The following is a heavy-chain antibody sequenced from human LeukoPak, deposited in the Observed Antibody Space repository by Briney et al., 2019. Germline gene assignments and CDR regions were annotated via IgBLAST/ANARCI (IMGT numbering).Heavy chain of an antibody. CDR3: ARGDHKYQLLFGDAFDI. D-gene: IGHD2-2*01. V-gene: IGHV3-23*01. CDR1: GFTFSSYA. Sequence: GGSLRLSCAASGFTFSSYAMSWVRQAPGKGLEWVSAISGSGGSTYYADSVKGRFTISRDNSKNTLYLQMNSLRAEDTAVYYCARGDHKYQLLFGDAFDIWGQGTMVTVSS. CDR2: ISGSGGST. J-gene: IGHJ3*02.